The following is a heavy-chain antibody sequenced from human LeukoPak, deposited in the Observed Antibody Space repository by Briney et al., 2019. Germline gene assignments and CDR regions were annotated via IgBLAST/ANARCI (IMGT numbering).Heavy chain of an antibody. CDR2: FYPSAGTS. V-gene: IGHV1-46*03. CDR3: VRELRGGYFDF. CDR1: GDTFTDYY. D-gene: IGHD2-21*01. Sequence: ASVKVSCKASGDTFTDYYIHWVRQAPGRGPEYVGVFYPSAGTSHSPQRFRGRVTLTSDTSASTVYVEVGSLKSEDTAIYYCVRELRGGYFDFRGQGTLVTVSS. J-gene: IGHJ4*02.